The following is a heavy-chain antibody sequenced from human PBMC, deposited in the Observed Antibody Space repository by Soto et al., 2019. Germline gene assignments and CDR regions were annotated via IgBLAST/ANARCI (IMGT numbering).Heavy chain of an antibody. Sequence: QVQLVESGGGVVQPGRSLRLSCTPSGFTFSNYGMHWVRQAPGKGLEWVAIIWYDGSTQYYADSVKGRFTISRDNSKNTLYLQMNSLRAEDTALYYCARDRGYCSGXTCYSGVTDVWGQGTTVTVSS. CDR1: GFTFSNYG. J-gene: IGHJ6*02. V-gene: IGHV3-33*01. CDR3: ARDRGYCSGXTCYSGVTDV. CDR2: IWYDGSTQ. D-gene: IGHD2-15*01.